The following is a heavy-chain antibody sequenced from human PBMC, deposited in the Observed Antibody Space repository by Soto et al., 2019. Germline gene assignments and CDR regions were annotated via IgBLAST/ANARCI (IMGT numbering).Heavy chain of an antibody. CDR2: IYYSGST. J-gene: IGHJ5*02. CDR1: GGSISSYY. V-gene: IGHV4-59*08. Sequence: SETLSLTCTVSGGSISSYYWSWIRQPPGKGLEWIGYIYYSGSTNYNPSLKSRVTISVDRSKNQFSLKLSSVTAADTAVYYCARRFGYCSSTSGCNWFDPWGQGTLVTVSS. D-gene: IGHD2-2*01. CDR3: ARRFGYCSSTSGCNWFDP.